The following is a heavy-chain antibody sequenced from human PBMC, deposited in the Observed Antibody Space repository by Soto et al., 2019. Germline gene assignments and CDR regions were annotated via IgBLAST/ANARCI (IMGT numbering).Heavy chain of an antibody. D-gene: IGHD3-3*01. V-gene: IGHV3-33*01. CDR3: ARDQGGDFWSGLDY. Sequence: QVQLVESGGGVVQPGRSLRLSCAASGFTFSSYGMHWVRQAPGKGLEWVAVIWYDGSNKYYADSVKGRFTISRDNSKNTMYLQMNSLRAEGKAVYYCARDQGGDFWSGLDYWGQGTLVTVSS. CDR2: IWYDGSNK. J-gene: IGHJ4*02. CDR1: GFTFSSYG.